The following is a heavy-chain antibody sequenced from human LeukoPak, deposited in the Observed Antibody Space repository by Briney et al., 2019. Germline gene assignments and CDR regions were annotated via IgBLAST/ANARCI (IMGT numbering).Heavy chain of an antibody. D-gene: IGHD3-22*01. CDR3: ARLQYYYDSSGNSYDAFDI. V-gene: IGHV4-59*08. CDR1: GGSISSYY. CDR2: IYYSGST. Sequence: PSETLSLTCTVSGGSISSYYWSWIRQPPGKGLEWTGYIYYSGSTNYNPSLKSRVTISVDTSKNQFSLKLSSVTAADTAVYYCARLQYYYDSSGNSYDAFDIWGQGTMVTVSS. J-gene: IGHJ3*02.